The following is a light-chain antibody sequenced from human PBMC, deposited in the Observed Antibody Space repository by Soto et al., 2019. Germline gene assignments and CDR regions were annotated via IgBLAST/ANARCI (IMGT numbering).Light chain of an antibody. CDR2: DAS. V-gene: IGKV3-11*01. CDR3: QQRSNWPWT. CDR1: QSVSSY. J-gene: IGKJ5*01. Sequence: EIVMTQSPATLSVSPGERATLSCRASQSVSSYLAWYQQKPGQAPRLLIYDASNRSTGIPARFSGSRSGTDFTLTISSLEPEDFAVYYCQQRSNWPWTFGQGTRLEI.